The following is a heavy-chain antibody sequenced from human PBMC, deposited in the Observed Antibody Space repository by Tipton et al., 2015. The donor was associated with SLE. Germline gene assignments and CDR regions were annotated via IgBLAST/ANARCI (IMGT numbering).Heavy chain of an antibody. J-gene: IGHJ4*02. Sequence: SLRLSCAASGFTFSNYEMNWVRQAPGKGLEWVSYISSSSSYTNYADSVKGRFTISRDNAKNSLYLQMNSLRAEDTAVYYCARAPGGYYDSSGYYYFDYWGQGTLVTVSS. CDR3: ARAPGGYYDSSGYYYFDY. CDR2: ISSSSSYT. CDR1: GFTFSNYE. V-gene: IGHV3-11*05. D-gene: IGHD3-22*01.